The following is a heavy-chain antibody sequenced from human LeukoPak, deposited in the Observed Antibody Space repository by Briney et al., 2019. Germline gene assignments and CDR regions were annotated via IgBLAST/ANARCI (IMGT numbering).Heavy chain of an antibody. CDR1: GGSVSSSTYY. J-gene: IGHJ4*02. V-gene: IGHV4-39*07. CDR3: TAEKNGSPHY. CDR2: IYCTGST. Sequence: SETLSLTCTVSGGSVSSSTYYWSWVRQPPGKGLEWIASIYCTGSTYYNPSLKSRVTISLDMSKNEFFLTMTSVTAADTAVYFCTAEKNGSPHYWGQGTQVTVSS. D-gene: IGHD2-8*01.